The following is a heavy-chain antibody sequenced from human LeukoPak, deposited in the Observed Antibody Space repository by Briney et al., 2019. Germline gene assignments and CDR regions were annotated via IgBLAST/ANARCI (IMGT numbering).Heavy chain of an antibody. CDR2: ISGLSSYT. V-gene: IGHV3-21*01. CDR1: GFTFSDYD. Sequence: GGSLRLSCSASGFTFSDYDMNWVRQAPGKGLEWVSSISGLSSYTYYGEAVKGRFSISRDNAKHSLYLQMNSLVAEDTATYYCGRAFPPLRTSSAGDLWGQGILVTVSS. J-gene: IGHJ4*02. CDR3: GRAFPPLRTSSAGDL. D-gene: IGHD3-16*01.